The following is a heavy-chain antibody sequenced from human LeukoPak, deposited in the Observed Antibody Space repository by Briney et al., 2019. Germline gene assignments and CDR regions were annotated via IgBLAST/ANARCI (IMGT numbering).Heavy chain of an antibody. Sequence: GGSLRLSCAASGFTFSSYSMSWVRQASGKGLEWDSSISSSSSYIYYADSVKGRFTISRDNAKNSLYLQMNSLRAEDTAVYYCAREMLAAVAAQSWGQGTLVTVSS. J-gene: IGHJ5*02. V-gene: IGHV3-21*01. CDR2: ISSSSSYI. CDR3: AREMLAAVAAQS. CDR1: GFTFSSYS. D-gene: IGHD6-19*01.